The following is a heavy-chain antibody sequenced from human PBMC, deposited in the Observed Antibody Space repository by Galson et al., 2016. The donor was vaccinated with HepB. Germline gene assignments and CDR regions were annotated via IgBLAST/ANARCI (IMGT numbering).Heavy chain of an antibody. CDR2: IYPGDSDT. J-gene: IGHJ3*02. Sequence: QSGAEVTKPGESLKISCKASGHTFSSYWIGWVRQMPGKGLEWMGIIYPGDSDTRYSPSFHGPVTISADKSINTAYPQWCSLKASDTATYYCAGRYDSSGQSPLNAFEMWGQGTVVTVPS. CDR3: AGRYDSSGQSPLNAFEM. CDR1: GHTFSSYW. V-gene: IGHV5-51*01. D-gene: IGHD3-22*01.